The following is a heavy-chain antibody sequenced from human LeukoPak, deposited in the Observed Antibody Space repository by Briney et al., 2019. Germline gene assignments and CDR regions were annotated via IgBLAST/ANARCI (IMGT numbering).Heavy chain of an antibody. CDR3: ARRRSGACDY. Sequence: SQTLSLTCTVSGGSISSGGYYWSWIRQPPGKGLEWIGYIYYSGGTNYNPSLKSRVTISVDTSKNQFSLKLSSVTAADTAVYYCARRRSGACDYWGQGTLVTVSS. J-gene: IGHJ4*02. CDR2: IYYSGGT. D-gene: IGHD7-27*01. V-gene: IGHV4-30-2*01. CDR1: GGSISSGGYY.